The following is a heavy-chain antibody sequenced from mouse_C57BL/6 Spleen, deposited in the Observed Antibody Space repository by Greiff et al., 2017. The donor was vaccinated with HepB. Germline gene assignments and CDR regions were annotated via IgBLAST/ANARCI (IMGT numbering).Heavy chain of an antibody. CDR2: INPSNGGT. D-gene: IGHD2-5*01. Sequence: QVHVKQPGTELVKPGASVKLSCKASGYTFTSYWMHWVKQRPGQGLEWIGNINPSNGGTNYNEKFKSKATLTVDKSSSTAYMQLSSLTSEDSAVYYCARGDSNYGRFAYWGQGTLVTVSA. J-gene: IGHJ3*01. CDR3: ARGDSNYGRFAY. CDR1: GYTFTSYW. V-gene: IGHV1-53*01.